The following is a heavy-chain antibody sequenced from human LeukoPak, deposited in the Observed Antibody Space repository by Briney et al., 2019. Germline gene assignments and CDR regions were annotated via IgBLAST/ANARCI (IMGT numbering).Heavy chain of an antibody. J-gene: IGHJ6*02. CDR3: ARVSRVVPAAISSYYYGMDV. V-gene: IGHV4-31*03. D-gene: IGHD2-2*01. CDR2: IYYSGST. CDR1: GGSISSGGYY. Sequence: SQTLSLTCTVSGGSISSGGYYWCWIRQHPGKGLEWIGYIYYSGSTYYNPSLKSRVTISVDTSKNQFSLKLSSVTAADTAVYYCARVSRVVPAAISSYYYGMDVWGQGTTVTVSS.